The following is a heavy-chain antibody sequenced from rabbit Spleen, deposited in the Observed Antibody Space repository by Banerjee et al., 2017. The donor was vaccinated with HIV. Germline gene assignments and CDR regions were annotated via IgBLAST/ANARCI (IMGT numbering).Heavy chain of an antibody. D-gene: IGHD4-1*01. CDR2: IDAGSSGST. Sequence: QSLEESGGDLVKPGASLTLTCRASGVSFSGNSYMCWVRQAPGKGLEWIACIDAGSSGSTSYASWAKGRFTISKTSSTTVTLQMTSLTAADTAAYFCARDGYSSGWGIILYYFNLWGQGTLVTVS. CDR1: GVSFSGNSY. J-gene: IGHJ4*01. CDR3: ARDGYSSGWGIILYYFNL. V-gene: IGHV1S40*01.